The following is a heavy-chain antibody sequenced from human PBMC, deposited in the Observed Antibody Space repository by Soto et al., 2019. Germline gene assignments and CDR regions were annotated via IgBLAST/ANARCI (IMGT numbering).Heavy chain of an antibody. CDR1: GGSFSDYA. Sequence: QVQLVQSGAEVKKPGSSVKVSFKTYGGSFSDYAINWVRQAPGQGLEWMGGIIPMYGIANYAPKFQGRVTITADESTRTAYMEVSSLRSEDTALFYCARGYRHGYFYALDVWGQGTTVTVSS. J-gene: IGHJ6*02. D-gene: IGHD5-18*01. CDR2: IIPMYGIA. CDR3: ARGYRHGYFYALDV. V-gene: IGHV1-69*01.